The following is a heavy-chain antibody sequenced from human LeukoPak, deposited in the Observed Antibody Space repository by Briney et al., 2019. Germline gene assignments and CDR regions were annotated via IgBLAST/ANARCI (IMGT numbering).Heavy chain of an antibody. CDR2: IKQDGSEK. CDR1: GFTFSTYW. D-gene: IGHD6-13*01. Sequence: GGSLRLSCAASGFTFSTYWMSWVRQAPGKGLEWVANIKQDGSEKYYVDSVKGRLTISRDNAKNSLYLQMNSLRAEDTAMYYCARDSAGNDYWGQGTLVTVSS. V-gene: IGHV3-7*01. CDR3: ARDSAGNDY. J-gene: IGHJ4*02.